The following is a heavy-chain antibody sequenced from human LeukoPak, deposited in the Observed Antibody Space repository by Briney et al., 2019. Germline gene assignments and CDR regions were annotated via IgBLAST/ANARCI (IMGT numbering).Heavy chain of an antibody. V-gene: IGHV3-53*01. Sequence: GGSLRLSCAASGFTVSSNYMSWVRQAPGKGLEWVSVIYSGGSTYYADSVKGRFTISRDNSKNTLYLQMNSLRAEDTAVYYCAKALYPIAVAGPYYYYYGMDVWGQGTTVTVSS. J-gene: IGHJ6*02. CDR1: GFTVSSNY. CDR2: IYSGGST. D-gene: IGHD6-19*01. CDR3: AKALYPIAVAGPYYYYYGMDV.